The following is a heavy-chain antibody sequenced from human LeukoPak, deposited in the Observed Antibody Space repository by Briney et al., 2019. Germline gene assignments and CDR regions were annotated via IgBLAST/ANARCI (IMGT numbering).Heavy chain of an antibody. CDR1: GGTFSSYA. Sequence: SVKVSCKASGGTFSSYAISWVRQAPGQGLEWMGGIIPIFGTANYAQKFQGRVTITADESTSTAYMELSSLRSEDTAVYYCARDYDSSGYSREYGMDVWGQGTTVTVSS. CDR3: ARDYDSSGYSREYGMDV. D-gene: IGHD3-22*01. CDR2: IIPIFGTA. V-gene: IGHV1-69*13. J-gene: IGHJ6*02.